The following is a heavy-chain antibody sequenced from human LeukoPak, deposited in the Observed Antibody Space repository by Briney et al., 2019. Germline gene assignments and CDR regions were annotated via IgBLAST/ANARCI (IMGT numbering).Heavy chain of an antibody. CDR2: INPNSGGT. CDR3: ARGGAFYDSSGYPN. J-gene: IGHJ4*02. Sequence: GASVKVSCKASGYTFTGYYMHWVRQAPGRGLEWMGWINPNSGGTNYAQKFQGRVTMTRDTSISTAYMELSRLRSDDTAVYYCARGGAFYDSSGYPNWGQGTLVTVSS. CDR1: GYTFTGYY. D-gene: IGHD3-22*01. V-gene: IGHV1-2*02.